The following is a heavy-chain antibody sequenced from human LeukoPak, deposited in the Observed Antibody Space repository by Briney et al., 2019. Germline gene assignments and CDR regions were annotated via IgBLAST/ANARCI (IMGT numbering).Heavy chain of an antibody. V-gene: IGHV4-4*07. CDR3: ARASIGGPFDY. CDR1: GGSISIYY. Sequence: PSQTLSLTCTLSGGSISIYYWSWIRQPAGKGLEWIGRIYTSGSANYSPSLKSRVTMSVDTSKNQFSLKLSSVTAADTAVYYCARASIGGPFDYWGQGTLVTVSS. J-gene: IGHJ4*02. D-gene: IGHD2/OR15-2a*01. CDR2: IYTSGSA.